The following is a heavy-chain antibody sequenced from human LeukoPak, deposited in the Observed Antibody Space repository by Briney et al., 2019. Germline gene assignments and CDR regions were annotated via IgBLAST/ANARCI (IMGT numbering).Heavy chain of an antibody. V-gene: IGHV3-7*01. CDR3: ARDRTSSGSYLDY. CDR1: GVIFDQYW. D-gene: IGHD1-26*01. J-gene: IGHJ4*02. Sequence: PGGSLRLSCAASGVIFDQYWMSWVRQAPGRGLEWVANIDQDGSEKYYVDSVKGRFTISRDNARKSLYLQMNSLRAEDTAVYYCARDRTSSGSYLDYWGQGTLVTVSS. CDR2: IDQDGSEK.